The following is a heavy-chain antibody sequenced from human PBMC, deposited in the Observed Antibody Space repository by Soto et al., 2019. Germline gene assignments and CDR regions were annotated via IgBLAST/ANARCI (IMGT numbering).Heavy chain of an antibody. CDR2: IVVGSGNT. D-gene: IGHD3-10*02. V-gene: IGHV1-58*01. CDR1: GFTFTSSA. CDR3: AAAMFYYYRYGLAF. Sequence: SENVSCKAYGFTFTSSALQWVRQARRQRLEWIGWIVVGSGNTNYAQKLQERVTITRDMSTSTAYMKLSSLRSEDTAVYYCAAAMFYYYRYGLAFWGQGSTVTVSS. J-gene: IGHJ6*02.